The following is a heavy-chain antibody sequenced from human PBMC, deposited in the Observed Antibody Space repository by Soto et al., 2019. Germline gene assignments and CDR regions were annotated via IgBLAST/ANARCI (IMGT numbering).Heavy chain of an antibody. CDR1: GGSISGGVGGLYY. CDR2: IYDSGST. J-gene: IGHJ5*02. D-gene: IGHD3-9*01. Sequence: SETLSLTCTVSGGSISGGVGGLYYWSWIRQPPGKGLEWIGYIYDSGSTYYNPSLKSRVTISIDTSRNQFSLRLSSLTAADRAVYFCARGFTDFDLVSRYWFAPWGRGTVVTVSA. CDR3: ARGFTDFDLVSRYWFAP. V-gene: IGHV4-30-4*01.